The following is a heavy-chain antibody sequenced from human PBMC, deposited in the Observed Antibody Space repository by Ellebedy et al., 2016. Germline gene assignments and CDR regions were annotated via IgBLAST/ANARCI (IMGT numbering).Heavy chain of an antibody. D-gene: IGHD5-24*01. V-gene: IGHV5-51*01. CDR2: IYPGDFDT. CDR3: ARYSSQYRWLQDAFDI. J-gene: IGHJ3*02. Sequence: GESLKISXKSSGYRFTSYWIGWVRQKPGQGLEWMGIIYPGDFDTRYSPSLEGRVTISVDWSINTAYLQWRSLKASDTAMYYCARYSSQYRWLQDAFDIWGQGTMVTVSS. CDR1: GYRFTSYW.